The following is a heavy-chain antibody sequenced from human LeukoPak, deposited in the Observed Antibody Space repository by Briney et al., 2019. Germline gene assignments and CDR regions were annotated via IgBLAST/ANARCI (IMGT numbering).Heavy chain of an antibody. J-gene: IGHJ6*03. V-gene: IGHV1-8*03. Sequence: GASVKVSCKASGYTFTSYDINWVRQATGQGLEWMAWMNPSSGNTSYAQKFQGRVTITRNTSISTAYMELSSLRSEDTAVYYCARSPRATTGGYYYYYMDGWGKGTTVTVSS. CDR1: GYTFTSYD. CDR3: ARSPRATTGGYYYYYMDG. CDR2: MNPSSGNT. D-gene: IGHD1-26*01.